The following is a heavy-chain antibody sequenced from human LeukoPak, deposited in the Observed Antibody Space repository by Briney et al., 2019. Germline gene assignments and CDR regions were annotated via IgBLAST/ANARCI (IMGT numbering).Heavy chain of an antibody. V-gene: IGHV1-46*01. CDR1: GYTFTSYY. D-gene: IGHD3-22*01. J-gene: IGHJ4*02. Sequence: ASVKVSCTASGYTFTSYYMHWVRQAPGQGLEWMGIINPSGGSTSYAQKFQGRVTMTRDTSTSTVYMELSSLRSEDTAVYYCARDCNYYDSSGYYHIDYWGQGTPVTVSS. CDR3: ARDCNYYDSSGYYHIDY. CDR2: INPSGGST.